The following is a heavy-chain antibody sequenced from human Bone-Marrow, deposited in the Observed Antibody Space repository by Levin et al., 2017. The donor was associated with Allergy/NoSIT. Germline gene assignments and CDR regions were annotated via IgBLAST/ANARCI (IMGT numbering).Heavy chain of an antibody. J-gene: IGHJ4*02. D-gene: IGHD2-15*01. V-gene: IGHV2-5*02. CDR2: IYWDGEE. Sequence: SGPTLVKPTQTLTLTCTFSGFSLNAGRVGVGWIRQPPGKALEWLALIYWDGEERYSPSLRSRLTITKDTSKNQVVITMTNTDPVDTATYFCAHSLRLECCSGGSNYYFDFWGQGTPVTVSS. CDR1: GFSLNAGRVG. CDR3: AHSLRLECCSGGSNYYFDF.